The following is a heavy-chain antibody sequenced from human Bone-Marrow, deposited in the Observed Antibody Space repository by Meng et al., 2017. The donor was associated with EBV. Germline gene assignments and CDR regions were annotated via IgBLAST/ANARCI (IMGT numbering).Heavy chain of an antibody. J-gene: IGHJ4*02. CDR1: GGSLSDSY. CDR2: INHSGNA. D-gene: IGHD1-26*01. V-gene: IGHV4-34*01. Sequence: QVQLQPWGAGLLKPSDTLSLNCAVYGGSLSDSYWNWIRQSPGKGLEWIGEINHSGNADYNPSLKSRVTISVDTSKNHFSLKLSSVTAADTAVYYCARGVWDHWGQGILVTVSS. CDR3: ARGVWDH.